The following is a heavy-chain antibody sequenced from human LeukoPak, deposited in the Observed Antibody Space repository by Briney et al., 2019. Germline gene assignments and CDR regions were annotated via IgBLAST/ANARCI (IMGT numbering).Heavy chain of an antibody. V-gene: IGHV1-46*01. CDR3: ARGFWAVAGKNVVDY. CDR2: INPSGGST. D-gene: IGHD6-19*01. CDR1: GYTFTSYY. J-gene: IGHJ4*02. Sequence: GASVKVSCKASGYTFTSYYMHWVRQAPGQGLEWMGIINPSGGSTSYAQKFQGRVTMTRDMSTSTVYMELSSLRSEDTAVYYCARGFWAVAGKNVVDYWGQGTLVTVSS.